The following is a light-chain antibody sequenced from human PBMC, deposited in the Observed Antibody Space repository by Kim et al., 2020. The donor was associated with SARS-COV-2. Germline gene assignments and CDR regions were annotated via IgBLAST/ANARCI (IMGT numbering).Light chain of an antibody. V-gene: IGLV2-14*03. CDR2: DVS. CDR3: SSYTSSSTLV. J-gene: IGLJ2*01. CDR1: SSDGGGYNY. Sequence: GQWITISCTGTSSDGGGYNYVALYQQRPGKAPKRMISDVSKRPSGVSNRFSGSKSGNTASLTISGLQAEDEADYYCSSYTSSSTLVFGGGTQLTVL.